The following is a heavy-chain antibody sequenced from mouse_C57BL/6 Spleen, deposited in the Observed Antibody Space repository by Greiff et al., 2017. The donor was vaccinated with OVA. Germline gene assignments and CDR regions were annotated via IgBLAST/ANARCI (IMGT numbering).Heavy chain of an antibody. Sequence: QVHVKQSGAELVKPGASVKLSCKASGYTFTSYWMHWVKQRPGQGLEWIGMIHPNSGSTNYNEKFKSKATLTVDKSSSTAYMQLSSLTSEDSAVYYCARSYSNYAMDYWGQGTSVTVSS. CDR3: ARSYSNYAMDY. CDR1: GYTFTSYW. D-gene: IGHD2-5*01. CDR2: IHPNSGST. V-gene: IGHV1-64*01. J-gene: IGHJ4*01.